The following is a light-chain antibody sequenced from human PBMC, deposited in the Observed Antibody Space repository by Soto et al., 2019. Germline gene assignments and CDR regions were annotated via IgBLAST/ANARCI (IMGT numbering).Light chain of an antibody. Sequence: DIQMTQSPSTLSASVGDRVTITCRASQSISSWLAWYQQKPGKAPKLLIYTASSLESGVPSRFSGRGSGTEFNLTISSLQPDDFATYHCQHYHSFPYTFGQGTKLDIK. CDR3: QHYHSFPYT. V-gene: IGKV1-5*03. CDR2: TAS. CDR1: QSISSW. J-gene: IGKJ2*01.